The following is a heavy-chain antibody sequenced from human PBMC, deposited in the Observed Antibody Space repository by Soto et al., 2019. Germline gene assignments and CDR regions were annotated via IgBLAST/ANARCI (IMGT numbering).Heavy chain of an antibody. J-gene: IGHJ4*02. CDR1: GFTFSSYA. CDR3: AGEVIAVAADY. V-gene: IGHV3-30-3*01. D-gene: IGHD6-19*01. Sequence: QVQLVESGGGVVQPGWSLRLSCAASGFTFSSYAMHWVRQAPGKGLGRVAVISYDGSNKYYADSVKGRFTISRDNSKNTLDLQMNGLRAEDTAVYYCAGEVIAVAADYWGQGTLVTVSS. CDR2: ISYDGSNK.